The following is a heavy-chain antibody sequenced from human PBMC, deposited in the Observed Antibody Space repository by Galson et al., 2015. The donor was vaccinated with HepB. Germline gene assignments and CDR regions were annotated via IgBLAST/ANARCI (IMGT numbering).Heavy chain of an antibody. CDR2: IKQDGSEK. CDR3: ARVTYYYGSGSRGLYGMDV. D-gene: IGHD3-10*01. Sequence: SLRLSCAASGFTFSSYWMSWVRQAPGKGLEWVANIKQDGSEKYYVDSVKGRFTISRDNAKNSLYLQMNSLRAEDTAVYYCARVTYYYGSGSRGLYGMDVWGQGTTVTVSS. V-gene: IGHV3-7*03. CDR1: GFTFSSYW. J-gene: IGHJ6*02.